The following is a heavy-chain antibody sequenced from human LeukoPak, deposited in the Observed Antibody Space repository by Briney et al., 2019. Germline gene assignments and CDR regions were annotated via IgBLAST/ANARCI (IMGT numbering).Heavy chain of an antibody. D-gene: IGHD3-10*01. CDR3: ARGRPNYYGSGSYGY. CDR1: GGSVSGYD. V-gene: IGHV4-34*01. J-gene: IGHJ4*02. CDR2: INQSGST. Sequence: SETLSLTCAVYGGSVSGYDWSWIRQPPGKGLEWSGEINQSGSTNYNPSLNSRVTISVDTSKNQFSLKLSSVTAADTAVYYCARGRPNYYGSGSYGYWGQGTLVTVSS.